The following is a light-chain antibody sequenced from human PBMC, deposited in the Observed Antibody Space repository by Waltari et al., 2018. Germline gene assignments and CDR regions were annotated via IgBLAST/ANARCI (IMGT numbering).Light chain of an antibody. J-gene: IGKJ1*01. CDR3: QQSYSTPRT. V-gene: IGKV1-39*01. CDR1: QSISTY. CDR2: AAS. Sequence: DIQLTQSPSSLSASLGARVTITCRAGQSISTYVNWYQQTPGKAPKPLIYAASSVQTGVPSRFSGSGSGTDCTLTISSLQPEDFATYYCQQSYSTPRTVGQGTKVEIK.